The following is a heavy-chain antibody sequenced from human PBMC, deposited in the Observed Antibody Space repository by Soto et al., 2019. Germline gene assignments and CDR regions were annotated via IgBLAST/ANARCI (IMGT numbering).Heavy chain of an antibody. D-gene: IGHD1-26*01. CDR2: IYDSGSA. V-gene: IGHV4-31*03. Sequence: QVQLQESGPGLVKPSQTLSLTCIVSGDSISRGGYFWTWIRQHPGKGLEWIGYIYDSGSAFYNPSLKSRVTMSVDTSKNQFSLHPRSATAPDTAVFYCARGILRPNHYMDVWGKGTAVAVSS. CDR1: GDSISRGGYF. CDR3: ARGILRPNHYMDV. J-gene: IGHJ6*03.